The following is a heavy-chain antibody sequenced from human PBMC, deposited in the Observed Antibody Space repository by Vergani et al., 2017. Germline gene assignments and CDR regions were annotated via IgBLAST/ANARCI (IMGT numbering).Heavy chain of an antibody. Sequence: QVHLVESGGGVVQPGRSLRLSCVVSGFTSSYYGMHWVRQAPGKGLEWVAVISYDGTQKYYADSVKGRFTISRDNSKSTLYLQMNSLRTEDTAVYYCARELVSDAFDIWGQGTMVTVSS. J-gene: IGHJ3*02. D-gene: IGHD3-9*01. V-gene: IGHV3-30*03. CDR3: ARELVSDAFDI. CDR2: ISYDGTQK. CDR1: GFTSSYYG.